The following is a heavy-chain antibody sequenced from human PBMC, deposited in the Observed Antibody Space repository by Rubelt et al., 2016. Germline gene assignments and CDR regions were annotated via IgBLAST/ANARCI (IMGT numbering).Heavy chain of an antibody. V-gene: IGHV3-23*01. Sequence: EVQVLESGGDVVQPGGSLRLSCAVSGFSFSSYAMHWVRQAPGKGLEWVSAISGSGDYTYYADSVKGRFTISRDTSTNTLYVKRNSLGSEDTAVYYCAKARTGDDFDDSFNIWGQGTMVTVSS. CDR3: AKARTGDDFDDSFNI. D-gene: IGHD3/OR15-3a*01. CDR1: GFSFSSYA. CDR2: ISGSGDYT. J-gene: IGHJ3*02.